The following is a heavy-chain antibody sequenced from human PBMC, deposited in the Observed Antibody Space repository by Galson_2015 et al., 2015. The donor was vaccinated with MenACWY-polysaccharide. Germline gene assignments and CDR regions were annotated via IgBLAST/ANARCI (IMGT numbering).Heavy chain of an antibody. J-gene: IGHJ4*02. V-gene: IGHV4-31*03. D-gene: IGHD1-26*01. CDR1: GGSISSGGYY. CDR3: ARTGVREEDYFDY. Sequence: TLSLTCTVSGGSISSGGYYCSWIRQHPGKGLEWIGYIYYSGSTYYNPSLKSRVTISVDTSKNQFSLKLSSVTAADTAVYYCARTGVREEDYFDYWGQGTLVTVSS. CDR2: IYYSGST.